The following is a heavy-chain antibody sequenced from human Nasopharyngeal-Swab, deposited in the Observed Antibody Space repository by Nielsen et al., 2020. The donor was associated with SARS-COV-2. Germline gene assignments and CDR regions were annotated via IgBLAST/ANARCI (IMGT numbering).Heavy chain of an antibody. CDR1: GFTFSSYA. D-gene: IGHD1-26*01. J-gene: IGHJ4*02. CDR2: ISYDGSNK. V-gene: IGHV3-30*04. CDR3: ARDRGELLGEYYFDY. Sequence: GESLTISCAASGFTFSSYAMHWVRQAPGKGLEWVAVISYDGSNKYYADSVKGRFTISRDNSKNTLYLQMNSLRAEDTAVYYCARDRGELLGEYYFDYWGQGTLVTVSS.